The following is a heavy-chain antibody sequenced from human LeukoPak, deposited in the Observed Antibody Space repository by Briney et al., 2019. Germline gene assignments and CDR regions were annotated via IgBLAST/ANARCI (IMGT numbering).Heavy chain of an antibody. D-gene: IGHD2-2*01. CDR1: GFTFDDYA. V-gene: IGHV3-9*01. CDR3: AKGYCSSSSCHHLDY. CDR2: IRRNSGSI. Sequence: PGGSLRLSRAASGFTFDDYAMHWVRQAPGKGLEWVSGIRRNSGSIGYADSVKGRFTISRDNAKNSLYLQMNSLRAEDTALYYCAKGYCSSSSCHHLDYWGQGTLVTVSS. J-gene: IGHJ4*02.